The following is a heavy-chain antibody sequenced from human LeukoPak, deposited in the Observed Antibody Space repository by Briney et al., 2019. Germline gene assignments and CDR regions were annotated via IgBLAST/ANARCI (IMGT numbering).Heavy chain of an antibody. CDR3: ARNQDYGGFDF. J-gene: IGHJ4*02. Sequence: GGSLRLSCAASGFTVSSNYMSWVRQAPGKGLEWVSVIYSGGGTYYADSVKGRFAVSRDNPKNTLYLQMNSLRVDDTAMYYCARNQDYGGFDFWGQGTLVTVSS. D-gene: IGHD4-23*01. V-gene: IGHV3-66*01. CDR2: IYSGGGT. CDR1: GFTVSSNY.